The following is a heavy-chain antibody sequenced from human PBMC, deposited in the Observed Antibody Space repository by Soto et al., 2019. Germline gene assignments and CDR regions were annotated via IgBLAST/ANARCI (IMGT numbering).Heavy chain of an antibody. D-gene: IGHD3-10*01. J-gene: IGHJ6*02. CDR2: NSPALGKT. CDR3: ARGPFRPSAMDV. Sequence: QGQLMQSGTEIKKPGSSVKVSCKTSGDNFKKNVFTWVRQAPGQGLEWMGGNSPALGKTHYIENFQGRVTSTVDDATRTVYMEVRELTSEDTAIYYCARGPFRPSAMDVWGQGTTVTVSS. CDR1: GDNFKKNV. V-gene: IGHV1-69*01.